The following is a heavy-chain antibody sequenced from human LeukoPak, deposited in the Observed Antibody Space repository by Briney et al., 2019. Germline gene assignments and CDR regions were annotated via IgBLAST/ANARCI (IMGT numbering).Heavy chain of an antibody. CDR3: ARRATGNYYFDY. CDR1: RFTVSSNY. J-gene: IGHJ4*02. CDR2: IYSGGST. V-gene: IGHV3-66*02. Sequence: GGPLRLSCAASRFTVSSNYMSWVRQAPGKGLEWVSVIYSGGSTYYADSVKGRFTISRDNSKNTLYLQMNSLRAEDTAVYYCARRATGNYYFDYWGQGTLVTVSS. D-gene: IGHD1-14*01.